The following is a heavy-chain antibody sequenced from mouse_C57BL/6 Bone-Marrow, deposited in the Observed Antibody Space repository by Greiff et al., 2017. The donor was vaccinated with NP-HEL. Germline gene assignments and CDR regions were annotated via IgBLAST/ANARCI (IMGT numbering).Heavy chain of an antibody. CDR2: IYPGGGYT. J-gene: IGHJ2*01. CDR1: GYTFTNYW. D-gene: IGHD1-1*01. Sequence: VQLQQSGAELVRPGTSVKMSCKASGYTFTNYWIGWAKQRPGHGLEWIGDIYPGGGYTNYNEKFKGKATLTADKSSSTAYMQFSSLTSEDSAIYYCARNPGGSSSYYFDYWGQGTTLTVSS. CDR3: ARNPGGSSSYYFDY. V-gene: IGHV1-63*01.